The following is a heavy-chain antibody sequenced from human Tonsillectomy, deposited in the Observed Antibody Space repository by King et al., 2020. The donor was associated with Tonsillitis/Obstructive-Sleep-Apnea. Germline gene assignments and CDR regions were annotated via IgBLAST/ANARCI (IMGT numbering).Heavy chain of an antibody. CDR1: GGSISSSSYY. CDR3: LKGAYYDIYTFFDY. J-gene: IGHJ4*02. V-gene: IGHV4-39*01. Sequence: QLQLQESGPGLVKPSETLSLTCTVSGGSISSSSYYWGWIRQPPGKGLEWIGRLYYIGSTYYNPSLKSRVTISVDTSKNQFSLKLSSVTAADTAVYYCLKGAYYDIYTFFDYWGQGTLVTVSS. D-gene: IGHD3-9*01. CDR2: LYYIGST.